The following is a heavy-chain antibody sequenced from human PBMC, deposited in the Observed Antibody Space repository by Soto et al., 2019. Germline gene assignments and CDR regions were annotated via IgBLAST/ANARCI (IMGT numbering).Heavy chain of an antibody. D-gene: IGHD6-19*01. CDR1: GYSFTNYW. J-gene: IGHJ3*02. Sequence: PGESLKISCKGSGYSFTNYWISWVRQMPGKGLEWMGKIDPSDSYSNYSPSFQGHVTISADKSISTAYLQWSSLQASDTAMYYCARLGSGWPLGAFDIWGQGTVVTVSS. V-gene: IGHV5-10-1*01. CDR2: IDPSDSYS. CDR3: ARLGSGWPLGAFDI.